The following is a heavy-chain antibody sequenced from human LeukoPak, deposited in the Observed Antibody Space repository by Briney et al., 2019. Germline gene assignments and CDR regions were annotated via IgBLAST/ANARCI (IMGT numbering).Heavy chain of an antibody. Sequence: GGSLRLSCAASGFTTSDNYITWIRQAPGKGLQWVSVIYSGCRTNYADSVKGRCSMSRDKSNGTVYLQLNSLRTEDTAVYFCARVPFTASLGDYFDSWGQGALVTVSS. D-gene: IGHD3-16*01. V-gene: IGHV3-66*01. CDR2: IYSGCRT. CDR1: GFTTSDNY. CDR3: ARVPFTASLGDYFDS. J-gene: IGHJ4*02.